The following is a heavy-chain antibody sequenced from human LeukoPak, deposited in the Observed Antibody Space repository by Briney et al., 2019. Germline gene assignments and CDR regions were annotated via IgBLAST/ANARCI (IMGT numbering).Heavy chain of an antibody. D-gene: IGHD6-19*01. J-gene: IGHJ4*02. Sequence: GGSLRLSCAASGFTFSSYWMHWVRQAPGKGLVWVSRINSDGSSTSYADSVKGRFTISRDNATNTLYLQMNSLRAEDTAVYYCARDGSSGWRGSDYWGQGTLVTVSS. CDR1: GFTFSSYW. CDR3: ARDGSSGWRGSDY. V-gene: IGHV3-74*01. CDR2: INSDGSST.